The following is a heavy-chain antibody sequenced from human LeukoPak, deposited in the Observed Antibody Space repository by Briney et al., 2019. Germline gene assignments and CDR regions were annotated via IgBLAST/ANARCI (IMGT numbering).Heavy chain of an antibody. V-gene: IGHV4-61*02. Sequence: SETLSLTCTVSGGSISSGSYYWSWIRQPAGKGLEWIGRIYTSGSTNYNPSLKSRVTISVDTSKNQFSLKLSSVTAADTAVYYCARDLYSSSHFDYWGQGTLVTVSS. CDR2: IYTSGST. CDR1: GGSISSGSYY. D-gene: IGHD6-13*01. CDR3: ARDLYSSSHFDY. J-gene: IGHJ4*02.